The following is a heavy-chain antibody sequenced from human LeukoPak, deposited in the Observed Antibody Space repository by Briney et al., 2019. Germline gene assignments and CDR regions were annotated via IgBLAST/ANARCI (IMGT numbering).Heavy chain of an antibody. Sequence: GGSLRLSCTASGFTFGLYWMTWVRQAPEKGLEWVANIKEDASEKDYVDSVKGRFTISRDNGKNSLYLQMNSLRGEDTAVYYCARLNWNYADYWGQGTLVTVSS. J-gene: IGHJ4*02. V-gene: IGHV3-7*01. CDR1: GFTFGLYW. CDR2: IKEDASEK. CDR3: ARLNWNYADY. D-gene: IGHD3-3*01.